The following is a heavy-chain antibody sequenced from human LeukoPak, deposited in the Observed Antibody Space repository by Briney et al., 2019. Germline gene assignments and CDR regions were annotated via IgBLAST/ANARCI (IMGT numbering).Heavy chain of an antibody. J-gene: IGHJ2*01. D-gene: IGHD3-16*01. CDR2: MHYSGAT. CDR1: GGSFTGYY. CDR3: ARGILGLYYFDV. Sequence: NPSETLSLTCAISGGSFTGYYWTSIREAPGKGLEWIGEMHYSGATSYKPSLRSRVTISRGTSENQFSLEVTSVTAADTAIYYCARGILGLYYFDVWGRGTSVTVSS. V-gene: IGHV4-34*01.